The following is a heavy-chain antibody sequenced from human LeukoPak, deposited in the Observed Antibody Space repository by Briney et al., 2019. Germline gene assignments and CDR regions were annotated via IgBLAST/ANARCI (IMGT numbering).Heavy chain of an antibody. D-gene: IGHD1/OR15-1a*01. CDR1: GFTFSSYA. Sequence: PGGSLRLSCAASGFTFSSYAMSWVRQPPGKGLEWVSTIDTSDGSTYYADSVKGRFTISRDNSKNTLYLQMNSLRAEDTAVYYCAKDCITGTTGWFDPWGQGTLVTVSS. J-gene: IGHJ5*02. V-gene: IGHV3-23*01. CDR3: AKDCITGTTGWFDP. CDR2: IDTSDGST.